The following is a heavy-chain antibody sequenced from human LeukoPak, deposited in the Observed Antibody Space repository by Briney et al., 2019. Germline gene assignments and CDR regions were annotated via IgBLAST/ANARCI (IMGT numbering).Heavy chain of an antibody. CDR2: IYTSGST. Sequence: SETLSLTCTVSGGSISGYYWSWIRQPAGKGLEWIGRIYTSGSTNYNPSLKSRVTMSVDTSKNQFSLKLSSVTAADTAVYYCARDSLIGVVVPTWYYYMDVWGRGTAVTVSS. CDR1: GGSISGYY. CDR3: ARDSLIGVVVPTWYYYMDV. V-gene: IGHV4-4*07. D-gene: IGHD2-2*01. J-gene: IGHJ6*03.